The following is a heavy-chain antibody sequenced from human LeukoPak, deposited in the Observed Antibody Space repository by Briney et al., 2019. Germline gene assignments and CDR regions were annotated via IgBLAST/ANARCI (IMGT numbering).Heavy chain of an antibody. V-gene: IGHV4-30-4*08. J-gene: IGHJ3*02. CDR2: IYYSGST. CDR1: GGSISSGDYY. Sequence: SETLSLTCTVSGGSISSGDYYWSWIRQPPGKGLEWIGYIYYSGSTYYNPSLKSRVTISVDTSKNQFSLKLSSVTAADTAVYYCARDKEPTGDGARDAFDIWAKGQWSPSLQ. CDR3: ARDKEPTGDGARDAFDI. D-gene: IGHD7-27*01.